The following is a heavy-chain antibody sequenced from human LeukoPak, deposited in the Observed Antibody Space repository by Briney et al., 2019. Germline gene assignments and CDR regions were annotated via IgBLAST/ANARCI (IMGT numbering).Heavy chain of an antibody. J-gene: IGHJ5*02. CDR3: ARGPRNDP. D-gene: IGHD1-14*01. Sequence: ASVKVPCKASGYTFTSYGISWVRQAPGQGFEWMGWISAYNGNTNYAQKLQGRVTMTRDTSISTAYMELSSLTSNDTAVYFCARGPRNDPWGQGTLVTVSS. CDR2: ISAYNGNT. CDR1: GYTFTSYG. V-gene: IGHV1-18*01.